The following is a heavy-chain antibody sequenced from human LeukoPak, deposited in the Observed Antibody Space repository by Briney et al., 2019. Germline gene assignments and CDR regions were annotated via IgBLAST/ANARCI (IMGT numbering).Heavy chain of an antibody. CDR3: GSDSSSWSPFDY. Sequence: GGSLRLSCAASGFTVSSNYMSWVRQAPGKGLEWVSVIYSGGSTYYADSVKGRFTISRDNSKNTLYLQMNSLRAEDTAVYYCGSDSSSWSPFDYWGQGTLVTVSS. V-gene: IGHV3-66*02. D-gene: IGHD6-13*01. CDR1: GFTVSSNY. CDR2: IYSGGST. J-gene: IGHJ4*02.